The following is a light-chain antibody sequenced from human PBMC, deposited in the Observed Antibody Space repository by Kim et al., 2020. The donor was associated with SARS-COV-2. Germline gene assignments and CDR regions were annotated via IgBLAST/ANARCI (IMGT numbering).Light chain of an antibody. Sequence: GQRVTISCSGRSANIGNNYVYWYQQLQGTAPKLLIYRNNQRPSGVPDRFSGSKSGTSASLAISGLRSEDEADYYCAAWDDSLSGPVFGGGTQLTVL. J-gene: IGLJ2*01. CDR1: SANIGNNY. CDR2: RNN. CDR3: AAWDDSLSGPV. V-gene: IGLV1-47*01.